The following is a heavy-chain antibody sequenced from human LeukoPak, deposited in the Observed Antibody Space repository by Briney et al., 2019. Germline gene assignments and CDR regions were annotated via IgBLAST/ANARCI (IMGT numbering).Heavy chain of an antibody. Sequence: SETLSLTCTVSGGSISSYYWSWIRQPPGKGLEWIGYIYYSGSTNYNPSLKSRVTISVDTSKNQFSLKLSSVTAADTAVYYCARAIDGYKPFDYWGQGTLVTVSS. V-gene: IGHV4-59*01. J-gene: IGHJ4*02. CDR2: IYYSGST. CDR3: ARAIDGYKPFDY. CDR1: GGSISSYY. D-gene: IGHD5-24*01.